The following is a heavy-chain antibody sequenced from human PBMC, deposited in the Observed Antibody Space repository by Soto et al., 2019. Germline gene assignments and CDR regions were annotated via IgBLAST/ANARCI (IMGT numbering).Heavy chain of an antibody. Sequence: QVQLVQSGAEVKKPGSSVKVSCKASGGTFSSYAISWVRQAPGQGLEWMGGSIPIFGTANYAQKFQGRVTITADESTSTAYMELSSLRSEDTAVYYCARDEVEYCSGGSCYFDYWGQGTLVTVSS. CDR3: ARDEVEYCSGGSCYFDY. D-gene: IGHD2-15*01. J-gene: IGHJ4*02. CDR1: GGTFSSYA. CDR2: SIPIFGTA. V-gene: IGHV1-69*01.